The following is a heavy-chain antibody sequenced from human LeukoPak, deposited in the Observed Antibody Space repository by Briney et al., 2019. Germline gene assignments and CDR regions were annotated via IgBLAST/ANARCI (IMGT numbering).Heavy chain of an antibody. D-gene: IGHD1-1*01. CDR1: GFTFTSYA. Sequence: GGSLRLSCGASGFTFTSYAMSWIRQAPAKGLEWVSAISGGAENTYYGDSVKGRFTISRDNSKNTLYLQMNSLRAEDTATYYCAKPRAMTTGVGRYFDLWGRGTLVTVSS. J-gene: IGHJ2*01. CDR3: AKPRAMTTGVGRYFDL. CDR2: ISGGAENT. V-gene: IGHV3-23*01.